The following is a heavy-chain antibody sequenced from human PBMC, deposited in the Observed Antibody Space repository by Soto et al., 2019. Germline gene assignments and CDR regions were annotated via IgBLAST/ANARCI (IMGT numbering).Heavy chain of an antibody. CDR3: TPARRQTNYGWSKAFEF. J-gene: IGHJ5*01. CDR1: GLALRSDW. V-gene: IGHV3-15*07. D-gene: IGHD3-16*01. CDR2: IKSNLDGGTT. Sequence: QLVESGGGLVEPGESLRLSCTASGLALRSDWLSWVRQVPGKGLEWLGLIKSNLDGGTTDYAAPLKGRISISRDDSRNTVYLRMDRLNNEDTGFYYCTPARRQTNYGWSKAFEFWGQGPLVTVSS.